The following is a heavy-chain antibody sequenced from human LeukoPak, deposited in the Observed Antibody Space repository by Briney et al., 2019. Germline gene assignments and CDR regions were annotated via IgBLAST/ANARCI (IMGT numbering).Heavy chain of an antibody. J-gene: IGHJ4*02. CDR1: GYTFTGYY. CDR2: IGAYNGNT. Sequence: ASVKVSCKASGYTFTGYYMHWVRQAPGQGLEWMGWIGAYNGNTNYAQKLQGRVTMTTDTSTSTAYMELRSLRSDDTAVYYCARDDRANYYGSGSYYNAPFDYWGQGTLVTVSS. D-gene: IGHD3-10*01. CDR3: ARDDRANYYGSGSYYNAPFDY. V-gene: IGHV1-18*04.